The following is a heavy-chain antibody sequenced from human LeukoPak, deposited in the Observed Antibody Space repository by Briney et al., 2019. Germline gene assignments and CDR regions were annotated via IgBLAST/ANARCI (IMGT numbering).Heavy chain of an antibody. CDR1: GYTFTSYY. V-gene: IGHV1-46*01. D-gene: IGHD2-15*01. CDR2: INPSGGST. J-gene: IGHJ4*02. CDR3: ARDAGGVVVAAAFDY. Sequence: GASVKVSCKASGYTFTSYYMHWVRQAPGQGLEWMGIINPSGGSTSYAQKFQGRVTMTRDMSTSTVYMELSSLRSEDTAVYYCARDAGGVVVAAAFDYWGQGTLVTVSS.